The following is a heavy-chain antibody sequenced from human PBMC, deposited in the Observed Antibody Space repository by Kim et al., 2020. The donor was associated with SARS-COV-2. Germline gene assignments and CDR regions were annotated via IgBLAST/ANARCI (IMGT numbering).Heavy chain of an antibody. CDR2: IWYDGSNK. D-gene: IGHD1-26*01. Sequence: GGSLRLSCAASGFTFSSYAMHWVRQAPGKGLEWVAVIWYDGSNKYYADSVKGRFTISRDNSKNTLYLQMNSLRAEDTAVYYCASLEDGSQRDAFDIWGQGTMVTVSS. CDR1: GFTFSSYA. V-gene: IGHV3-33*01. CDR3: ASLEDGSQRDAFDI. J-gene: IGHJ3*02.